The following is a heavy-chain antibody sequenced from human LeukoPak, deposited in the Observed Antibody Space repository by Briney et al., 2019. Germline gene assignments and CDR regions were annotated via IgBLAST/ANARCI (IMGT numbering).Heavy chain of an antibody. D-gene: IGHD3-10*01. CDR2: INPNSGGT. Sequence: ASVKVSCKASGYSFTSYYMHWVRQAPGQGLEWMGWINPNSGGTNSAQKFQGRVTMTRDTSISTAYMELSRLRSDDTAVYYCARDRITMVRGVIITLAYWGQGTLVTVSS. V-gene: IGHV1-2*02. J-gene: IGHJ4*02. CDR1: GYSFTSYY. CDR3: ARDRITMVRGVIITLAY.